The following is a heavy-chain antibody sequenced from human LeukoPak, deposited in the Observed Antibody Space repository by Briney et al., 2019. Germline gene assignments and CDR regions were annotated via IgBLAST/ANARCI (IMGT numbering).Heavy chain of an antibody. CDR2: IIPIFGTA. J-gene: IGHJ4*02. D-gene: IGHD2-15*01. CDR1: GGTFSIYA. V-gene: IGHV1-69*13. Sequence: SVKVSCKASGGTFSIYAISWVRQAPGQGLEWMGWIIPIFGTANYAQKFQGRVTITADESTSTAYMELSSLRSEDTAVYYCARDPEYYCSGGSCYSYWGQGTLVTASS. CDR3: ARDPEYYCSGGSCYSY.